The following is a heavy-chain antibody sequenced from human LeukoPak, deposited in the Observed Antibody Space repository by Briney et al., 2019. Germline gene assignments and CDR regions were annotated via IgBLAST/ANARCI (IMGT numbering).Heavy chain of an antibody. Sequence: GGSLRLSCAASGFTFSIYSMSWVRQPPGKGLEWVAGIGGSDGITYYTDSVRGRFTISRDNSKNTVDLQMNSLRAEDTGIYYCAKDGESGHSSGWSIASTHWGQGTTVTVSS. V-gene: IGHV3-23*01. J-gene: IGHJ6*02. CDR1: GFTFSIYS. D-gene: IGHD6-19*01. CDR3: AKDGESGHSSGWSIASTH. CDR2: IGGSDGIT.